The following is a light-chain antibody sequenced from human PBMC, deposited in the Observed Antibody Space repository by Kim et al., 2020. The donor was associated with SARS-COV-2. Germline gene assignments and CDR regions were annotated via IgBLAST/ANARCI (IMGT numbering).Light chain of an antibody. CDR2: DVN. J-gene: IGLJ2*01. V-gene: IGLV2-14*03. CDR1: SSDVGGYNS. Sequence: QSALTQPASVSGSPGQSITISCTGTSSDVGGYNSVSWYQQHPGTAPKLIIYDVNERPSGVSNRFSGSNSGHTASLTISGLQSDDEADYYCSSYTSSSTLVFGGGTQLTVL. CDR3: SSYTSSSTLV.